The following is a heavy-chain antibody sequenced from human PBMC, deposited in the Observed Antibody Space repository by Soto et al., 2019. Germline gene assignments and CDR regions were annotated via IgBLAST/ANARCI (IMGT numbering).Heavy chain of an antibody. Sequence: GGSLRLSCAASGFTFSMYWMHWVRQAPGKGLLWVSRINGDGTDTTYADSVKGRFTISRDNAKNTVYLQMNGLRAEDTAMYYCASNVDTAMVTVSFPHYYNGMDVWGQGTTVTVSS. CDR3: ASNVDTAMVTVSFPHYYNGMDV. CDR1: GFTFSMYW. D-gene: IGHD5-18*01. V-gene: IGHV3-74*03. CDR2: INGDGTDT. J-gene: IGHJ6*02.